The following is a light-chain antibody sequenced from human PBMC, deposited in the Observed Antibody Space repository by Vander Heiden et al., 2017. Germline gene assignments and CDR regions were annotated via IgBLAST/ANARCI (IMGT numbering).Light chain of an antibody. V-gene: IGKV1-9*01. Sequence: PQSPSSLSASVGDRVTITCRASQSISSYLDWYQQKPGRALKLLIYAASSLQSGVPSRFSGSGSGTDFTLTISSLQPEDFATYYCQQLNSYPYTFGQGTKLEIK. CDR3: QQLNSYPYT. CDR2: AAS. J-gene: IGKJ2*01. CDR1: QSISSY.